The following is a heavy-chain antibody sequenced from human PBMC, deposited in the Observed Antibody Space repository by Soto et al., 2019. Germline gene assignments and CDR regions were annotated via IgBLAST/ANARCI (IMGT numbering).Heavy chain of an antibody. CDR2: IYYSGST. Sequence: PSETLSLTCTVSGGSISSGGYYWSWIRQHPGKGLEWIGYIYYSGSTYYNPSLKSRVTISVDTSKNQFSLKLSSVTAADTAVYYCARVRKIRRIDYWGQGTLVTVSS. V-gene: IGHV4-31*02. J-gene: IGHJ4*02. D-gene: IGHD1-20*01. CDR1: GGSISSGGYY. CDR3: ARVRKIRRIDY.